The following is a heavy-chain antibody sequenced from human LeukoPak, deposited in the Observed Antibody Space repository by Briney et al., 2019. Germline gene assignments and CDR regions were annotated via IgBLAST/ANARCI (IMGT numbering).Heavy chain of an antibody. Sequence: SETLSLTCTVSGYSISSGYYWGWIRQPPGKGLEWIGSIYHSGNTYYNPSLKSRVTISVDMSKSQFSLKLSSLTAADTAVYYCAREWRYNGSGTYYKVYYYYYYMDVWGKGTTVTVS. V-gene: IGHV4-38-2*02. CDR1: GYSISSGYY. D-gene: IGHD3-10*01. CDR3: AREWRYNGSGTYYKVYYYYYYMDV. J-gene: IGHJ6*03. CDR2: IYHSGNT.